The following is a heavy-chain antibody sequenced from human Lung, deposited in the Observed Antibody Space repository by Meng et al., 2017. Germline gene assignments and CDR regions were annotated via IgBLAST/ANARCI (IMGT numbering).Heavy chain of an antibody. Sequence: QVPLQQLGAGLLKPSETLSLTCRVSGGSFSDYYWRWIRQPPGKGLEWIGEINHSGSTNYNPSLESRATISVDTSQNNLSLKLSSVTAADSAVYYCARGPTTMAHDFDYWGQGTPVTVSS. CDR2: INHSGST. D-gene: IGHD4-11*01. V-gene: IGHV4-34*01. J-gene: IGHJ4*02. CDR1: GGSFSDYY. CDR3: ARGPTTMAHDFDY.